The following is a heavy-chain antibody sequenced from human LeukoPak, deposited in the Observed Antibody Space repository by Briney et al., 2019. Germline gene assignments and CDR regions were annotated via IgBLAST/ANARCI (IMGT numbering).Heavy chain of an antibody. Sequence: PGRSLRLSCAASGFTFSSYGMHWVRQAPGKGLERVGVIWYDGGNKYYGDSVKGRFTISRDNSKNTLYLQMNSLRAEDTAVYYCARDHCSDGTCYSILDYWGQGTLVTVSS. CDR3: ARDHCSDGTCYSILDY. V-gene: IGHV3-33*01. CDR2: IWYDGGNK. J-gene: IGHJ4*02. CDR1: GFTFSSYG. D-gene: IGHD2-15*01.